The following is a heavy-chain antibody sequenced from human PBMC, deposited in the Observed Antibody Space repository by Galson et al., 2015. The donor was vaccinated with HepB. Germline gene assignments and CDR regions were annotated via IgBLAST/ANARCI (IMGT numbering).Heavy chain of an antibody. J-gene: IGHJ3*01. D-gene: IGHD3-16*01. CDR1: GFSFDTYA. CDR2: ISVDGDIT. CDR3: VKDRLGELPLV. Sequence: SLRLSCAGSGFSFDTYAMNWVRQAPGKGLEWVASISVDGDITYYADSVRGRFTISRADSRSMLYLQMNSLRAEDTAMYYCVKDRLGELPLVWGQGTMVTVSS. V-gene: IGHV3-23*01.